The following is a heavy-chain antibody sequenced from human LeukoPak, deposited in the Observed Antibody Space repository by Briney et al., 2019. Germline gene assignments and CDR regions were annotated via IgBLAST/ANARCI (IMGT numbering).Heavy chain of an antibody. J-gene: IGHJ6*04. V-gene: IGHV4-34*01. CDR1: GGSFSGYY. CDR2: INHSGST. Sequence: NASETLSLTCAVYGGSFSGYYWSWIRQPPGKGLEWIGEINHSGSTNYNPSLKSRVTISVDTSKNQFSLKLSSVTAADTAVYYRARGPTGPSDVWGKGTTVTVSS. CDR3: ARGPTGPSDV.